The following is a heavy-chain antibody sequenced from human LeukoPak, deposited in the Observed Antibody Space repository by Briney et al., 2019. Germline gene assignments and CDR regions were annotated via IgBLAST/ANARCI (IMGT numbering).Heavy chain of an antibody. V-gene: IGHV3-23*01. CDR1: GFTFSSYS. Sequence: GGSLRLSCAASGFTFSSYSMNWVRQAPGKGLEWVSAISGGGGTIYYADSVKGRFTVSRDSSKNTLYLQMSSLRAEDTAVYYCAKSVLDTTYFDYWGQGTLVTVSS. J-gene: IGHJ4*02. D-gene: IGHD5-18*01. CDR2: ISGGGGTI. CDR3: AKSVLDTTYFDY.